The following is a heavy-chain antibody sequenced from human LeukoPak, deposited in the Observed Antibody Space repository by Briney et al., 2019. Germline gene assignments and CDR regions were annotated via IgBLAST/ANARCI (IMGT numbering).Heavy chain of an antibody. V-gene: IGHV3-21*01. CDR2: MSSSSGLI. CDR1: RFTFSSYG. D-gene: IGHD6-19*01. Sequence: GGSLRLSCAASRFTFSSYGMNWVRQAQGKGLEWVSSMSSSSGLIFYADSVKGRFTISRDNAKNSLYLQMNSLRAEDTAVYYCARSGGSGWYSDYWGQGTLVTVSS. CDR3: ARSGGSGWYSDY. J-gene: IGHJ4*02.